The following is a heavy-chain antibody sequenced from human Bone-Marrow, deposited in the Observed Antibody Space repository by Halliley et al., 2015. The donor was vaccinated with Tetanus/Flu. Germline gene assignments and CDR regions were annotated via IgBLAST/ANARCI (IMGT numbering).Heavy chain of an antibody. D-gene: IGHD3-10*01. CDR2: IAYSGRA. CDR3: ARDRITLVRGKVEDFGNWLDP. J-gene: IGHJ5*02. CDR1: GASISDGGYT. V-gene: IGHV4-31*03. Sequence: TLSLTCTVSGASISDGGYTWNWIRQHPQKGLEWLGSIAYSGRADYNPSLRSRLSVSKDTSKNQVSLNVSSVTAADTAVYYCARDRITLVRGKVEDFGNWLDPWGQGTQVIVTS.